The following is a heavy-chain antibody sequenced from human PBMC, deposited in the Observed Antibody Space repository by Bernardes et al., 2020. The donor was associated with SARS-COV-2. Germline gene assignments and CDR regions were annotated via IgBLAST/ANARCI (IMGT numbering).Heavy chain of an antibody. CDR2: ISSSSSTI. CDR1: GFTFSGYS. CDR3: AKDGMIKRWFFDY. J-gene: IGHJ4*02. V-gene: IGHV3-48*01. D-gene: IGHD2-15*01. Sequence: GGSLRLSCAASGFTFSGYSMHWVRQAPGKGLEWVSYISSSSSTIYYSDSVKGRFTISRDKAKKSLYLQMNTLRAEDTAVYYCAKDGMIKRWFFDYWGQGTLVTVSS.